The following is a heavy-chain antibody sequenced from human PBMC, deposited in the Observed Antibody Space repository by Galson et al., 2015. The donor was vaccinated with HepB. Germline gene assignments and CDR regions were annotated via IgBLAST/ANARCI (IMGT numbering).Heavy chain of an antibody. CDR1: GFTFSSYA. CDR3: ARDRVAAAGRIRWYYYYGMDV. J-gene: IGHJ6*02. V-gene: IGHV3-33*08. CDR2: IWYDGSDK. D-gene: IGHD6-13*01. Sequence: SLRLSCAASGFTFSSYAMHWVRQAPGKGLEWVAVIWYDGSDKYYADSVKGRFTISRDNSKNTLYLQMNSLRAEDTAVYYCARDRVAAAGRIRWYYYYGMDVWGQGTTVTVSS.